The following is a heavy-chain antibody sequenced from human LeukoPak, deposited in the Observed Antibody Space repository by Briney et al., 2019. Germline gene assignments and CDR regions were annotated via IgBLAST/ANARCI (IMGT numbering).Heavy chain of an antibody. J-gene: IGHJ4*02. CDR1: GSRFTSYW. D-gene: IGHD2-15*01. V-gene: IGHV5-51*01. CDR3: GRGGYYSGGIFYYYFDY. Sequence: GESLKISCKGSGSRFTSYWSGGVRQMPGKGLEGMGIIYIGDSDTRYRLSLQGQVTISADKSISTAYLQSSSLKASDTAMYYCGRGGYYSGGIFYYYFDYWGQGTLVTVS. CDR2: IYIGDSDT.